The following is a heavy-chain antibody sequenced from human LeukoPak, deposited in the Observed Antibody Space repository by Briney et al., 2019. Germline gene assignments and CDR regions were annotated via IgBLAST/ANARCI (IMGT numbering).Heavy chain of an antibody. CDR1: GDSISSGNYY. D-gene: IGHD1-26*01. V-gene: IGHV4-61*02. J-gene: IGHJ4*02. CDR2: IYTSGST. CDR3: AKGRYLLRNTFFDS. Sequence: SETLSLTCTVSGDSISSGNYYWTWIRQPAGKGLEWIGRIYTSGSTNYNPSLKSRVTISVDTSKNQFSLKLTSVTAADTAVYFCAKGRYLLRNTFFDSWGQGSLVTVSS.